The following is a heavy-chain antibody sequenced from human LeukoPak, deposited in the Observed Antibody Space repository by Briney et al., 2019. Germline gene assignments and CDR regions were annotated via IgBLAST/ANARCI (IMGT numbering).Heavy chain of an antibody. CDR3: AIDNYGVRPYYYYGMDV. CDR1: GGSISSYY. Sequence: SETLSLTCTVSGGSISSYYWSWIRQPAGKGLEWIGRIYTSGSTNYNPSLKSRVTMSVDTSKNQFSLKLSSVTAADTAVYYCAIDNYGVRPYYYYGMDVWGQGTTVTVSS. J-gene: IGHJ6*02. V-gene: IGHV4-4*07. CDR2: IYTSGST. D-gene: IGHD4-17*01.